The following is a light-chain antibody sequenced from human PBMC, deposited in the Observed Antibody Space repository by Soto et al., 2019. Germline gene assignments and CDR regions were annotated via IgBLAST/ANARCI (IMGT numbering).Light chain of an antibody. V-gene: IGLV1-40*01. J-gene: IGLJ2*01. CDR3: SSYTSSSTPVV. Sequence: QSVLTQPPSVSGAPGQKVTSSCTGGSSNIGAGYDVNWYQQLPGTAPKLLISGISDRPSGVPDRFSGSKSGTSASLAITGLQAEDETDYYCSSYTSSSTPVVFGGGTQLTVL. CDR2: GIS. CDR1: SSNIGAGYD.